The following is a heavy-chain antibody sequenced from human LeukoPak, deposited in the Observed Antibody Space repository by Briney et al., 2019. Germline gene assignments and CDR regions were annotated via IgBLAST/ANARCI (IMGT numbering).Heavy chain of an antibody. CDR2: IIPILGIA. V-gene: IGHV1-69*04. J-gene: IGHJ5*02. D-gene: IGHD3-9*01. CDR3: ARGGERCDWLAHGWFDP. Sequence: SVKVSCKASGGTFSSYAISWVRQAPGQGLEWMGRIIPILGIANYAQKFQGRVTITADKSTSTAYMELSSLRSEDTAVYYCARGGERCDWLAHGWFDPWGQGTLVTVSS. CDR1: GGTFSSYA.